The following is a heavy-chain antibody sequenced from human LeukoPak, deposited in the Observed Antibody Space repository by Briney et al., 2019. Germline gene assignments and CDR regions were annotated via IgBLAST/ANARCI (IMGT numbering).Heavy chain of an antibody. CDR1: GGSISSSSYY. J-gene: IGHJ4*02. Sequence: PSETLSLTCTVSGGSISSSSYYWGWVRQPPGKGLEWIGTIFYTGSTYYNPSLKSRVTISVDTSKNQFSLKLSSVTAADTAVYYCARGPGFLTRSDYFDYWGQGTLVTVPS. CDR3: ARGPGFLTRSDYFDY. D-gene: IGHD3-9*01. V-gene: IGHV4-39*02. CDR2: IFYTGST.